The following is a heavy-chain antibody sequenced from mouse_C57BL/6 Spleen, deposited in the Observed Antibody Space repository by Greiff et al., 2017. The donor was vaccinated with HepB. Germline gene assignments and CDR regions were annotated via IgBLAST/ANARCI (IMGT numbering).Heavy chain of an antibody. CDR2: INYDGSST. V-gene: IGHV5-16*01. CDR3: AREYGNYAMDY. Sequence: DVKLVESEGGLVQPGRSMKLSCTASGFTFSDYYMAWVRQVPEKCLEWVANINYDGSSTYYLDSLKSRFIISRDNAKNILYLQMSSLKSEDTATYYCAREYGNYAMDYWGQGTSVTVSS. CDR1: GFTFSDYY. D-gene: IGHD2-10*02. J-gene: IGHJ4*01.